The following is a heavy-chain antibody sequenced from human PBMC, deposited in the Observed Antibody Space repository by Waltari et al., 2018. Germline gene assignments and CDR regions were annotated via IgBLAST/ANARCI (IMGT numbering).Heavy chain of an antibody. J-gene: IGHJ4*02. CDR3: ATDSGWRVAAAGRGVLDY. CDR2: FGPEDGET. CDR1: GYTLTELS. Sequence: QVQLVQSGAEVKKPGASVKVSCKVSGYTLTELSMHWVRQAPGKGLEWMGGFGPEDGETIYAQKFQGRGTMTEDTSTDTAYMELSSRRSEDTAGYYCATDSGWRVAAAGRGVLDYWGQGTLVTVSS. D-gene: IGHD6-13*01. V-gene: IGHV1-24*01.